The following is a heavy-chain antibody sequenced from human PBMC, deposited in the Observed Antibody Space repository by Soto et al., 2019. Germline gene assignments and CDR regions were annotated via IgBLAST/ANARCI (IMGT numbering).Heavy chain of an antibody. D-gene: IGHD3-9*01. V-gene: IGHV3-30-3*01. Sequence: GGSLRLSCAASGFTFSSYAMHWVRQAPGKGLEWVAVISYDGSNKYYADSVKGRFTISRDNSKNTLYLQMNSLRAEDTAVYYCARATKEYFDWLLSTYYHYGMDVWGQGTTVTVSS. CDR3: ARATKEYFDWLLSTYYHYGMDV. J-gene: IGHJ6*02. CDR1: GFTFSSYA. CDR2: ISYDGSNK.